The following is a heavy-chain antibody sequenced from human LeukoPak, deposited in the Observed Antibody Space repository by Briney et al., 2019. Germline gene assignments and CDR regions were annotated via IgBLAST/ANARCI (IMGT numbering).Heavy chain of an antibody. CDR1: GGTFSSYA. J-gene: IGHJ4*02. CDR2: IIPIFGTA. D-gene: IGHD2-2*01. Sequence: ASVKVSCKASGGTFSSYAISWVRQAPGQGLEWMGGIIPIFGTANYAQKFQGRVTITADKSTSTAYMELSSLRSEDTAVYYCARFTKSGTSPIGYYFDYWGQGTLVTVSS. CDR3: ARFTKSGTSPIGYYFDY. V-gene: IGHV1-69*06.